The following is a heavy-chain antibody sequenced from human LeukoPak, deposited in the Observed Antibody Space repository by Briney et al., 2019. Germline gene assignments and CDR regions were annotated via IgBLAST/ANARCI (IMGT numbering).Heavy chain of an antibody. CDR2: INPNSGGT. J-gene: IGHJ4*02. CDR3: ARDKPDAERYFDY. CDR1: GYTFTRYY. Sequence: ASVKVSCKASGYTFTRYYMNWVRQAPGQGLEWMGWINPNSGGTNYAQKFQGRVTMTRDTSISTAYMELSSLRSEDTAVYYCARDKPDAERYFDYWGQGTLVTVSS. D-gene: IGHD1-14*01. V-gene: IGHV1-2*02.